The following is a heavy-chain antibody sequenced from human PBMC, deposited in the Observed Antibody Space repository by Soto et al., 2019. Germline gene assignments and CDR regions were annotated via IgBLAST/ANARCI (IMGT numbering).Heavy chain of an antibody. J-gene: IGHJ4*02. CDR3: ARDRVAAAGHFDY. CDR1: GFTFSSYA. D-gene: IGHD6-13*01. Sequence: PGGSLRLSCAASGFTFSSYAMHWVRQAPGKGLEWVAAISYDGSNKYYADSVKGRFTISRDNSKNTLYLQMNSLRAEDTAVYYCARDRVAAAGHFDYWGQGTLVTVSS. CDR2: ISYDGSNK. V-gene: IGHV3-30-3*01.